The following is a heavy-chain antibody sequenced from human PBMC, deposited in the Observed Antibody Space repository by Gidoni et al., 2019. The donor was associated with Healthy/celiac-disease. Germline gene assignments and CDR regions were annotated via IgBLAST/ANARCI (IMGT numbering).Heavy chain of an antibody. V-gene: IGHV3-21*01. CDR1: GFTFSCYS. CDR2: ISSSSSYI. J-gene: IGHJ6*02. D-gene: IGHD4-4*01. CDR3: ARAVDYTNPFYYYYYGMDV. Sequence: EVQLVESGGGLVKPGGSLRLSCAASGFTFSCYSMNWVRQAPGKGLEWVSSISSSSSYIYYEDSVKGRFTISRDNAKNSLYLQMNSLRAEDTAVYYCARAVDYTNPFYYYYYGMDVWGQGTTVTVSS.